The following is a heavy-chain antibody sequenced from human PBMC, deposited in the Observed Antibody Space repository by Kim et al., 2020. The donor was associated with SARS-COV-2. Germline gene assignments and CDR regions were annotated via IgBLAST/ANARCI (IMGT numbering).Heavy chain of an antibody. CDR3: ARQGCGGDCYDY. D-gene: IGHD2-21*01. J-gene: IGHJ4*02. V-gene: IGHV5-10-1*01. Sequence: SSPAFPGHVTISADKSLSTAYLQWSSLKASDTAMYYCARQGCGGDCYDYWGQGTLVTVSS.